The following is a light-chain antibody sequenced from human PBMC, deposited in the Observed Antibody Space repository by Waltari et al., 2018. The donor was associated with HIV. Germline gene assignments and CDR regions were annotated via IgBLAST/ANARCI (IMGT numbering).Light chain of an antibody. CDR2: EVS. V-gene: IGLV2-14*01. Sequence: QSALTQPASVSGFPGQSITISCTGTSSDVGGYNYVSWYQQHPGKAPKLMIYEVSNRPSGVSNRFSGSKSGNTASLTISGLQAEDEADYYCSSYTSSRYVFGTGTKVTVL. J-gene: IGLJ1*01. CDR3: SSYTSSRYV. CDR1: SSDVGGYNY.